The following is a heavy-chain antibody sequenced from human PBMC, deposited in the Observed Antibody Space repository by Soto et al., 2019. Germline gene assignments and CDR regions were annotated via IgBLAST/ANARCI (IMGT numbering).Heavy chain of an antibody. Sequence: KPSETLSLTCTVSGGSISSGGYYWSWIRQHPGKGLEWIGYIYYSGSTYYNPSLKSRVTISVDTSKNQFSLKLSSVTAADTAVYYCARVSVDTAMVFDYWGQGTLVTVSS. J-gene: IGHJ4*02. CDR1: GGSISSGGYY. D-gene: IGHD5-18*01. V-gene: IGHV4-31*03. CDR2: IYYSGST. CDR3: ARVSVDTAMVFDY.